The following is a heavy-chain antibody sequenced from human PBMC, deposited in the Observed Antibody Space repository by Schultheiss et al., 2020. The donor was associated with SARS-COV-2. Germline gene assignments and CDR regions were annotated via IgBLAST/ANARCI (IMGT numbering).Heavy chain of an antibody. J-gene: IGHJ4*02. V-gene: IGHV3-66*01. CDR1: GFTFSSYS. D-gene: IGHD2-15*01. Sequence: GGSLRLSFAASGFTFSSYSMNWVRQAPGKGLEWVSVIYSGGSTYYADSVKGRFTISRDNSKNTLYLQMNSLRAEDTAVYYCAREVVVVVAATHYFDYWGQGTLVTVSS. CDR3: AREVVVVVAATHYFDY. CDR2: IYSGGST.